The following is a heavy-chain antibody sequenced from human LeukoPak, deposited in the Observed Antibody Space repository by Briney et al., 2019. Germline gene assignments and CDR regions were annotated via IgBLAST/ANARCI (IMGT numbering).Heavy chain of an antibody. J-gene: IGHJ4*02. V-gene: IGHV3-30*18. D-gene: IGHD3-16*02. CDR2: ILFDGSST. CDR1: GFSFGDYG. CDR3: AKGYVWGSYRLCGFDS. Sequence: GGSLRLSCAASGFSFGDYGMHWVRQAPGKGLEWVAGILFDGSSTYYGDSVKGRFTISRDNSKNTLYLQVNSVRADDTAVYYCAKGYVWGSYRLCGFDSWGQGSLVTVSS.